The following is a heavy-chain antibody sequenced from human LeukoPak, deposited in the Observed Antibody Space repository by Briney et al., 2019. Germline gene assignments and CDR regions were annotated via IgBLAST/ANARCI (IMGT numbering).Heavy chain of an antibody. J-gene: IGHJ6*02. CDR2: ISWSSGSI. CDR3: AKDIMVGSSSYYGMDV. Sequence: AGGSLRLSCAASGFTFDDYAMHWVRHAPGKGLEWVSGISWSSGSIGYADSVKGRFTISRDNAKNSLYLQMNSLRAEDTALYYCAKDIMVGSSSYYGMDVWGQGTTVTVSS. V-gene: IGHV3-9*01. CDR1: GFTFDDYA. D-gene: IGHD6-13*01.